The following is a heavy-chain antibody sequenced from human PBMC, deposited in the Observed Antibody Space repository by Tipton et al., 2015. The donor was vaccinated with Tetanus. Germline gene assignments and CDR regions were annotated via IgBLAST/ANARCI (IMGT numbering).Heavy chain of an antibody. J-gene: IGHJ4*02. Sequence: QLVQSGAEVKKPGSSVKVSCETSGGSFSTYVTSWVRQAPGQGLEWMGSIIPIFGTITYAQKFQGRVTITADKSTSTAHMSLSSLRSEDTAVYFCAGVSRRNFYFDYWGPGAQVTVSS. CDR3: AGVSRRNFYFDY. V-gene: IGHV1-69*06. CDR2: IIPIFGTI. D-gene: IGHD2/OR15-2a*01. CDR1: GGSFSTYV.